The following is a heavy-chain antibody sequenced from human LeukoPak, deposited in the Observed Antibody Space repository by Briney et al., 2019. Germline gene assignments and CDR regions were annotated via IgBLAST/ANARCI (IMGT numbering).Heavy chain of an antibody. Sequence: GGSLRLSCAASGFTFSDYYMSWIRQAPGKGLEWVSFLSSSGDTIYYADSVRGRFTISRDNAKNSLYLQMNSLRAEDTAVYYCTRFYSSDWYVNGDHWGQGTLVTVSS. CDR2: LSSSGDTI. V-gene: IGHV3-11*04. CDR1: GFTFSDYY. J-gene: IGHJ4*02. D-gene: IGHD6-19*01. CDR3: TRFYSSDWYVNGDH.